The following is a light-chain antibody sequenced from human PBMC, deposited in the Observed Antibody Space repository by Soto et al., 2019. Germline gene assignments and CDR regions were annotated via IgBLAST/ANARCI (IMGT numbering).Light chain of an antibody. J-gene: IGKJ1*01. CDR3: QHYNTNCT. Sequence: DIQMTQFPSALSASVGDRVTITCRASQNVNNWLAWYQHKPGKAPQLLIYAASVLETGVPSGFSGSGSGTEFTLAISCLQSDDFSTYYCQHYNTNCTFGPGTKVEVK. V-gene: IGKV1-5*01. CDR2: AAS. CDR1: QNVNNW.